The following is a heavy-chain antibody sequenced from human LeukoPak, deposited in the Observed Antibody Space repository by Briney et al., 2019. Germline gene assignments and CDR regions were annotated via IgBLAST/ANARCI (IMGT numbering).Heavy chain of an antibody. D-gene: IGHD2-2*01. CDR3: ARWAPLPARTLDF. Sequence: GGSLRLSCAASGFTFSSFGMHWVRQAPGKGLEWVANIKQDGIEEYYVDSVRGRFTISRDNAKNSLYLQMNSLRVEDTAVYYCARWAPLPARTLDFWGQGALVTVSS. CDR2: IKQDGIEE. J-gene: IGHJ4*02. V-gene: IGHV3-7*04. CDR1: GFTFSSFG.